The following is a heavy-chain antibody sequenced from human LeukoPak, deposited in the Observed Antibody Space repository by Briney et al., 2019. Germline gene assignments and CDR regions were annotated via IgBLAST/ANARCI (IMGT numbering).Heavy chain of an antibody. CDR3: ARDRRDYDFVTTEYSDYGMDV. D-gene: IGHD3/OR15-3a*01. CDR2: IRYDGSKK. V-gene: IGHV3-33*01. J-gene: IGHJ6*02. CDR1: GFIFRSYG. Sequence: GRSLRLSCAASGFIFRSYGIHWVRQVPGKGLEWVAVIRYDGSKKYYADSVKGRFTIARDNSKNTGYLQLNNLRAEDTAVYNCARDRRDYDFVTTEYSDYGMDVWGQGTTVTVSS.